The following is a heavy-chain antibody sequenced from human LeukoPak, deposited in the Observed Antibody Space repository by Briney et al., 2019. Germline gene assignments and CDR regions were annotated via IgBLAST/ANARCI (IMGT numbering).Heavy chain of an antibody. V-gene: IGHV3-74*01. D-gene: IGHD6-13*01. CDR1: GFTFSSYW. J-gene: IGHJ4*02. CDR3: ARLTSSWYADY. Sequence: TGGSLRLSCAASGFTFSSYWMHWVRQAPGKGLVWVSRINSDGSSTSYADSAKGRFTISRDNAKNTLYLQMNSLRAEDTAVYYCARLTSSWYADYWGQGTLVTVSS. CDR2: INSDGSST.